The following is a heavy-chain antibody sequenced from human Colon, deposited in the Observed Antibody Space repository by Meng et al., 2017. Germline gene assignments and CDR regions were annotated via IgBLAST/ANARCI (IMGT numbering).Heavy chain of an antibody. V-gene: IGHV3-21*01. D-gene: IGHD2-15*01. CDR1: GFTFSSYS. Sequence: EVQLVESGGGLVKPGGSLGLSCAASGFTFSSYSMNWVRQAPGKGLEWVSSISSSSSYADSVKGRFTISRDNAKNSLYLQMNSLRAEDTAVYYCARGRVVVVASPSDYWGQGTLVTVSS. J-gene: IGHJ4*02. CDR3: ARGRVVVVASPSDY. CDR2: ISSSSS.